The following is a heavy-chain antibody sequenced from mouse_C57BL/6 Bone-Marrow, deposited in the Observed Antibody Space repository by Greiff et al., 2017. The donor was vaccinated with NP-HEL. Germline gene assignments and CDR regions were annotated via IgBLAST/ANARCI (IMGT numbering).Heavy chain of an antibody. V-gene: IGHV6-6*01. CDR1: GFTFSDAW. CDR2: IRNKANNHAT. Sequence: EVQVVESGGGLVQPGGSMKLSCAASGFTFSDAWMDWVRQSPEKGLEWVAEIRNKANNHATYYAESVKGRFTISRDDSKSSVYLQMNSLRAEDTGIYYCTRERGTTVVSYWYFDVWGTGTTVTVSS. D-gene: IGHD1-1*01. CDR3: TRERGTTVVSYWYFDV. J-gene: IGHJ1*03.